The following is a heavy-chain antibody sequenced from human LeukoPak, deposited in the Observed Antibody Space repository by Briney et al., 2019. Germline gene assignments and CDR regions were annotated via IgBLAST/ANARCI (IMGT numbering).Heavy chain of an antibody. CDR3: AKPSSGWTSFDY. CDR2: ISSCGGTT. Sequence: PGGSLRLSCSASGFTLRNYAMSWVRQAPGKGLEWVSGISSCGGTTYYADSVKGRFTISRDNSKNTLYLQVNSLRAEDTAVYYCAKPSSGWTSFDYWGQGTLVTVSS. J-gene: IGHJ4*02. D-gene: IGHD6-19*01. V-gene: IGHV3-23*01. CDR1: GFTLRNYA.